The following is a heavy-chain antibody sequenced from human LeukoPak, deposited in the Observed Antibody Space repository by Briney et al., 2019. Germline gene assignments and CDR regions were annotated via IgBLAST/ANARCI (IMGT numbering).Heavy chain of an antibody. Sequence: PSETLSLTCTVSGYSISSGYYWSWIRQPAGKGLEWIGRIYTSGSTNYNPSLKSRVTISVDTSKNQFSLKLSSVTAADTAVYYCARDLELLDAFDIWGQGTMVTVSS. V-gene: IGHV4-61*02. CDR3: ARDLELLDAFDI. CDR2: IYTSGST. J-gene: IGHJ3*02. CDR1: GYSISSGYY. D-gene: IGHD1-26*01.